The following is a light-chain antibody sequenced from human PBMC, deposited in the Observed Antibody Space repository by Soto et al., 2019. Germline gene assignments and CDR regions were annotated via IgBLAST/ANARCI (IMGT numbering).Light chain of an antibody. CDR2: GAS. J-gene: IGKJ1*01. CDR3: QQYGSSAPTT. CDR1: QSVSSSY. V-gene: IGKV3-20*01. Sequence: EIVLTQSPGTLSLSPGERATLSCRASQSVSSSYLAWYQQKPGQAPRLLIYGASSRATGIPDRFSGSGSGTDFTLTISRLEPGDFAVYYCQQYGSSAPTTFGQGTKVDIK.